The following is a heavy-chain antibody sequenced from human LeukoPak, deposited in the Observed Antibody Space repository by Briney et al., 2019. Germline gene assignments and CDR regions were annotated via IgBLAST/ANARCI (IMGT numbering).Heavy chain of an antibody. Sequence: ASVKVSCKASGYTFTGYYMHWVRQATGQGLEWMGWMNPNSGNTGYAQKFQGRVTMTRNTSISTAYMELSSLRSEDTAVYYCARAGRYYYDSSGQYYYYYGMDVWGQGTTVTVSS. V-gene: IGHV1-8*02. CDR1: GYTFTGYY. D-gene: IGHD3-22*01. J-gene: IGHJ6*02. CDR3: ARAGRYYYDSSGQYYYYYGMDV. CDR2: MNPNSGNT.